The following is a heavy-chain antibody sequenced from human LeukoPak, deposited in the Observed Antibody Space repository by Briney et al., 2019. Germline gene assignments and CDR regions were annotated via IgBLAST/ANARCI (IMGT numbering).Heavy chain of an antibody. J-gene: IGHJ4*02. CDR2: IYTSGST. V-gene: IGHV4-4*07. D-gene: IGHD6-19*01. CDR1: GGSISSYY. CDR3: ARGHAAVASEGFDF. Sequence: PSETLSLTCTVSGGSISSYYWSWIRQPAGKGLEWIGHIYTSGSTYYNPSLKSRVAMSVDTSNNQFSLNLSSVTAADTAVYYCARGHAAVASEGFDFWGQGTLVTVSS.